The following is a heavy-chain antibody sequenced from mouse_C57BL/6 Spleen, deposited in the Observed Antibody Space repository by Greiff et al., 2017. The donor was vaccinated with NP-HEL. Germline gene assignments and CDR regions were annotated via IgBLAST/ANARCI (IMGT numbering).Heavy chain of an antibody. CDR2: IDPSDSET. D-gene: IGHD1-1*01. CDR1: GYTFTSYW. Sequence: VQLQQPGAELVRPGSSVKLSCKASGYTFTSYWMHWVKQRPIQGLEWIGNIDPSDSETHYNQKFKDKATLTVDKSSSTAYMQLSSLTSEDSAVYYCARSSYYNWYFDVWGTGTTVTVSS. V-gene: IGHV1-52*01. J-gene: IGHJ1*03. CDR3: ARSSYYNWYFDV.